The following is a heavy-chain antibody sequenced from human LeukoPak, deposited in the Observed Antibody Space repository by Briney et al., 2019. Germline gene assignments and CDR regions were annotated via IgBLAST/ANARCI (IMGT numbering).Heavy chain of an antibody. V-gene: IGHV4-39*07. D-gene: IGHD3-10*01. CDR3: ARKVGVRGVFDY. J-gene: IGHJ4*02. CDR1: GGSISSSSYY. Sequence: PSETLSLTCTVSGGSISSSSYYWGWIRQPPGKGLEWIGSIYYSGSTYYNPSLKSRVTISVDTSKNQFSLKLSSVTAADTAVYYCARKVGVRGVFDYWGQGTLVTVSS. CDR2: IYYSGST.